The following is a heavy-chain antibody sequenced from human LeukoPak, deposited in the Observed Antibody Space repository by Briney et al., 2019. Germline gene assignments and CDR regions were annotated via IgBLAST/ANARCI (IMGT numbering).Heavy chain of an antibody. CDR3: ALSSSWYGGFFDY. D-gene: IGHD6-13*01. CDR2: IPSNGGST. J-gene: IGHJ4*02. Sequence: PGGSLRLSCAAYGFTFSRYAMHWVRQAPGKGLEYVSGIPSNGGSTYYANSVKGRFSISRDNSKNTLYLQMNSLRAEDTAVYYCALSSSWYGGFFDYWGQGTLVTVSS. V-gene: IGHV3-64*01. CDR1: GFTFSRYA.